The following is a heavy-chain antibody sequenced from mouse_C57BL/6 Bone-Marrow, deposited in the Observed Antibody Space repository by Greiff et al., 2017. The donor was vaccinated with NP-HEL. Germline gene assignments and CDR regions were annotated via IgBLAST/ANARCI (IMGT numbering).Heavy chain of an antibody. CDR1: GYAFSSSW. D-gene: IGHD1-1*01. CDR3: ARLYGSPFDY. J-gene: IGHJ2*01. Sequence: VQLQQSGPELVKPGASVKISCKASGYAFSSSWMNWVKQRPGKGLEWIGRIYPGDGDTNYNGKFKGKATLTADKSSSTAYMQRSSLTSEDSAVYFCARLYGSPFDYWGQGTTLTVSS. V-gene: IGHV1-82*01. CDR2: IYPGDGDT.